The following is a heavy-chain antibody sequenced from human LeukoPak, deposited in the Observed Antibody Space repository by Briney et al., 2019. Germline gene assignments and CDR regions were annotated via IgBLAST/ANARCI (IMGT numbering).Heavy chain of an antibody. Sequence: PGGSLRLSCAASGFTFDDYAMHWVRQAPGKGLEWVSGISWNSGSIDYADSVKGRFTISRDNAKNSLYLQMHSLRAEDTALYYCARGNPFGYYDPYFDYWGRGTLVTVSS. J-gene: IGHJ4*02. D-gene: IGHD3-3*01. CDR2: ISWNSGSI. CDR3: ARGNPFGYYDPYFDY. V-gene: IGHV3-9*01. CDR1: GFTFDDYA.